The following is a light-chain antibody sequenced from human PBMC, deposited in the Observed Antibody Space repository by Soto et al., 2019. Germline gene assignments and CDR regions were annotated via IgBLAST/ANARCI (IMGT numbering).Light chain of an antibody. V-gene: IGKV3-11*01. Sequence: EIVLTQSPATLSLSPGERATLSCRSSQSVSSYLAWYQQKPGQAPRLLIYDASNRATGIPARFSGSGSGTDFTLTIISLKPEDFEVYYCQQRSNWPRNTFGQGTKLEIK. CDR2: DAS. CDR3: QQRSNWPRNT. J-gene: IGKJ2*01. CDR1: QSVSSY.